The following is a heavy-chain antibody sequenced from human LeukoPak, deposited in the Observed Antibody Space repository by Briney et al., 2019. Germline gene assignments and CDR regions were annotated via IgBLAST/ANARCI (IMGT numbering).Heavy chain of an antibody. Sequence: SETLSLTCTVSGGSISSYYWSWLRQPPGKGLEWIGYIYYSGSTNYNPSLKSRVTISVDTSKNQFSLKLSSVTAADTAVYYCARAPFGAAALYFDYWGQGTLVTVSS. CDR3: ARAPFGAAALYFDY. CDR1: GGSISSYY. D-gene: IGHD6-13*01. J-gene: IGHJ4*02. CDR2: IYYSGST. V-gene: IGHV4-59*12.